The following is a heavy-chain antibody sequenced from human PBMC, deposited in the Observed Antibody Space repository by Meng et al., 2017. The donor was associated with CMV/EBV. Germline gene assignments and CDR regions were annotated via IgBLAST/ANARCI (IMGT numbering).Heavy chain of an antibody. CDR3: ATALGYDILTGYYPFDY. CDR2: IYYSGST. J-gene: IGHJ4*02. Sequence: QLQLQESGPGLVKPSEXLALTGTVSGGSISSSSYYWGWIRQPPGKGLEWIGSIYYSGSTYYNPSLKSRVTISVDTSKNQFSLKLSSVTAADTAVYYCATALGYDILTGYYPFDYWGQGTLVTVAS. V-gene: IGHV4-39*07. D-gene: IGHD3-9*01. CDR1: GGSISSSSYY.